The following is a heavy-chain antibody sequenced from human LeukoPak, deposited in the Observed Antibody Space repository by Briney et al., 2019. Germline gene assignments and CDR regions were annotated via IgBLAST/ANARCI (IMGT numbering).Heavy chain of an antibody. D-gene: IGHD5-18*01. CDR3: ARTTEGGYTYGYFYYYYMDV. J-gene: IGHJ6*03. CDR1: GGSIRSSSYY. CDR2: IYYSGST. Sequence: SETLSLTCTVSGGSIRSSSYYWSWIRQPPGKGLEWIGYIYYSGSTNYNPSLKSRVTISVDTSKNQFSLKLTSVTAADTAVYYCARTTEGGYTYGYFYYYYMDVWGKGTTVTISS. V-gene: IGHV4-61*01.